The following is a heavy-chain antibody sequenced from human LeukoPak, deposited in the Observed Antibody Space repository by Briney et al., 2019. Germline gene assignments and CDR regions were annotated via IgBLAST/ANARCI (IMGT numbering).Heavy chain of an antibody. CDR3: AKDYPSQVVTPVY. Sequence: GGSLRLSCAASGFSFRSFTMHWVRQAPGKGLEWVSGISDSDADTHYADSVKGRFTISRDNSKNTVYLQMSSLRAEDTAVYYCAKDYPSQVVTPVYWGQGTLVTVSS. CDR1: GFSFRSFT. J-gene: IGHJ4*02. D-gene: IGHD4-23*01. V-gene: IGHV3-23*01. CDR2: ISDSDADT.